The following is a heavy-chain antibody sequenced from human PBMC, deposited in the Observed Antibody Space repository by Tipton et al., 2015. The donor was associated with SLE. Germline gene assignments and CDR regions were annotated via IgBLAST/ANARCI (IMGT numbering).Heavy chain of an antibody. CDR3: ARDPYYYDSSGYPLFDY. CDR1: GFTFSSYA. D-gene: IGHD3-22*01. Sequence: SLRLSCAASGFTFSSYAMHWVRQAPGKGLEWVAVISYDGSNKYYADSVKGRFTVSRDNSENTLYLQMNSLRAEDTAVYYCARDPYYYDSSGYPLFDYWGQGTLVTVSS. J-gene: IGHJ4*02. V-gene: IGHV3-30-3*01. CDR2: ISYDGSNK.